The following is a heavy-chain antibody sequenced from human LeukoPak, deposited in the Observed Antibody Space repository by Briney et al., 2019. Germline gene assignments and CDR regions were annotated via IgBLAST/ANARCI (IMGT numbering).Heavy chain of an antibody. J-gene: IGHJ4*02. V-gene: IGHV3-9*01. D-gene: IGHD1-7*01. CDR3: VSLELPTY. Sequence: GGSLRLSCAASGFTFDDYVMHWVRQAPGKGLEWVSGISWNSGSIGYADSVKGRFTISRDNAKNSLYLQMNSLRAEDTALYYCVSLELPTYWGQGTLVTVSS. CDR2: ISWNSGSI. CDR1: GFTFDDYV.